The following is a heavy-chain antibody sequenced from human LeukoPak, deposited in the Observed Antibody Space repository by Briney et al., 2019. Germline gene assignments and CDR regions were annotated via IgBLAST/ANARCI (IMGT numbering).Heavy chain of an antibody. CDR1: GGSISSYY. V-gene: IGHV4-4*07. CDR3: ARDRGGNIAAKFDP. Sequence: SETLSLTCTVSGGSISSYYWSWIRQPAGKGLEWIGRIYTLGSTNYNPSLKSRVTVSLDTSKNQFSLKLTSVTAADTAVYYRARDRGGNIAAKFDPWGQGTLVTVSS. J-gene: IGHJ5*02. D-gene: IGHD6-25*01. CDR2: IYTLGST.